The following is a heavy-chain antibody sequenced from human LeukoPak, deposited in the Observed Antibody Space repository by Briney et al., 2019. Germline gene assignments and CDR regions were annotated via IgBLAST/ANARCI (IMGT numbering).Heavy chain of an antibody. J-gene: IGHJ4*02. Sequence: SETLSLTCAVYGGSFSGYYWSWIRQPPGKGLEWIGEINDSGSTNYNPSLKSRVTISVDTSKNQFSLKLSSVTAADTAVYYCARGPYPLYCSGGSCYARYIDYWGQGTLVTVSS. D-gene: IGHD2-15*01. CDR1: GGSFSGYY. CDR3: ARGPYPLYCSGGSCYARYIDY. CDR2: INDSGST. V-gene: IGHV4-34*01.